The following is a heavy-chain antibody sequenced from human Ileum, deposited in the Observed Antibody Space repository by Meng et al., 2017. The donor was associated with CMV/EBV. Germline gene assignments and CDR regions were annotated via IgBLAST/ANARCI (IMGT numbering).Heavy chain of an antibody. CDR2: INHSGST. CDR3: ATLRGDFWSGYGDY. J-gene: IGHJ4*02. Sequence: CAVSGGSFSGYYWRWIRQPPGKGLEWIGEINHSGSTNYNPSLKSRVTISVDTSKNQFSLKLSSVTAADTAVYYCATLRGDFWSGYGDYWGQGTLVTVSS. D-gene: IGHD3-3*01. CDR1: GGSFSGYY. V-gene: IGHV4-34*01.